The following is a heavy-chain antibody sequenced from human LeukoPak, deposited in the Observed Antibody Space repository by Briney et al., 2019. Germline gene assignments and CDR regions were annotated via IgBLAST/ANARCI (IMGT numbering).Heavy chain of an antibody. CDR1: GGSISSGGYY. D-gene: IGHD4-17*01. CDR2: IYYSGST. Sequence: SETLSLTCTVSGGSISSGGYYWSWIPQHPGRGLEWFGYIYYSGSTYYNPCLKSRVTISVDTSKNQFSLKLSSVTAADTAVYYCARAYPYYGDYYFDYWGQGTLVTVSS. V-gene: IGHV4-31*03. J-gene: IGHJ4*02. CDR3: ARAYPYYGDYYFDY.